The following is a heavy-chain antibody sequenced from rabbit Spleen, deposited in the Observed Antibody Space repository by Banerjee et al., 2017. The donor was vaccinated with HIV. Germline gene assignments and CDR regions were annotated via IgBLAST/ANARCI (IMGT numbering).Heavy chain of an antibody. CDR3: ARSVSDINVWNL. D-gene: IGHD1-1*01. CDR1: GFSFSSTYA. CDR2: IYASGSGST. V-gene: IGHV1S45*01. J-gene: IGHJ4*01. Sequence: QEQLVESGGGLVQPEGSLTLTCTASGFSFSSTYAMYWVRQAPGKGLQWIAFIYASGSGSTYYASWAKGRFTISKTSSTTVTLQMTSLTAADTGTYFCARSVSDINVWNLWGPGTLVTVS.